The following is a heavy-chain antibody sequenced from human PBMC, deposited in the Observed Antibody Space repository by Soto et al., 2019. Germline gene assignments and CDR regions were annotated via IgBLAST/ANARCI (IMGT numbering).Heavy chain of an antibody. V-gene: IGHV3-48*03. CDR2: IHISSSNI. J-gene: IGHJ6*02. Sequence: EVQLVESGGGLVQPGGSLRLSCVASGFTLSSYHMDWVRQAPGKGLEWISYIHISSSNIYYADSVKGRFTISRDNAKNSLYLQMDSLRAEDTAVYYCAIDGTTGTTNSHYAMDVWGQGTTVTVSS. CDR1: GFTLSSYH. D-gene: IGHD4-17*01. CDR3: AIDGTTGTTNSHYAMDV.